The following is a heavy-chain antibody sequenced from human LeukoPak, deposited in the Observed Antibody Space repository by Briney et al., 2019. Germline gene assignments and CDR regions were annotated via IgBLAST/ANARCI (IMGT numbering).Heavy chain of an antibody. Sequence: GESLQISCKGSGYRFTTYWIAWVRQMPGKGLEWMGIIYPSDSDTRYSPTFQGQVTISADKSISTAYLQWSSLKASDTAMYYCARHRLWFGEPRDDAFDIWGQGTMVTVSS. J-gene: IGHJ3*02. V-gene: IGHV5-51*01. CDR2: IYPSDSDT. CDR3: ARHRLWFGEPRDDAFDI. CDR1: GYRFTTYW. D-gene: IGHD3-10*01.